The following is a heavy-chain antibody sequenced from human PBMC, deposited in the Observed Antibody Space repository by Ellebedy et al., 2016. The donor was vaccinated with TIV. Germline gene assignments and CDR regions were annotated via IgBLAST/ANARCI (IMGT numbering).Heavy chain of an antibody. Sequence: ASVKVSXXASGYPFTSYYMHWVRQAPGQGLEWMGIINPSGGSTSYAQKFQGRVTMTRDTSTSTVYMELSSLRSEDTAVYYCAREETSVATTDAFDIWGQGTMVTVSS. CDR3: AREETSVATTDAFDI. V-gene: IGHV1-46*01. CDR1: GYPFTSYY. CDR2: INPSGGST. J-gene: IGHJ3*02. D-gene: IGHD5-12*01.